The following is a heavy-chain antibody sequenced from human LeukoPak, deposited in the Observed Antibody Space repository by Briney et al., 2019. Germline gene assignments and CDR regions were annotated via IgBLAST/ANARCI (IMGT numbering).Heavy chain of an antibody. V-gene: IGHV1-69*05. CDR2: IIPIFGTA. CDR3: ARGPRYSSSRTGFAI. J-gene: IGHJ3*02. Sequence: ASVKVSCKASGGTFSSYAISWVRQAPGQGLEWMGGIIPIFGTANYAQKFQGRVTITTDGSTSTAYMELSSLRSEDTAVYYCARGPRYSSSRTGFAIWGQGTMVTVSS. CDR1: GGTFSSYA. D-gene: IGHD6-13*01.